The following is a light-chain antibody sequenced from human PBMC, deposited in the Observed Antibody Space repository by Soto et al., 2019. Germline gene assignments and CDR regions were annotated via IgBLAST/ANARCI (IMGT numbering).Light chain of an antibody. CDR2: AAS. Sequence: DIQLTQSPSFLSASVGDRVTITCRASQAISTYFAWYHQKPGQAPNLLIYAASTLQSGVPSRFSGSGSGTDFTLTISSLQTEDLGTYYCQQRKIYPLTFGGGTKVEIK. V-gene: IGKV1-9*01. J-gene: IGKJ4*01. CDR1: QAISTY. CDR3: QQRKIYPLT.